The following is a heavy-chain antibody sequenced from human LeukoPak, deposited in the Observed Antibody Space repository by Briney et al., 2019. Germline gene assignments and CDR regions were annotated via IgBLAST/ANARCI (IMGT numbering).Heavy chain of an antibody. CDR3: ARHTSGRISY. CDR1: GGSISSSSYY. V-gene: IGHV4-39*01. CDR2: IYYSGST. D-gene: IGHD1-26*01. Sequence: SETLSLTCTVSGGSISSSSYYWGWIRQPPGKGLEWIGSIYYSGSTYYNPSLKSRVTISVDTSKNQFSLKLSSVTAADTAVYYCARHTSGRISYWGQGTLVTVSS. J-gene: IGHJ4*02.